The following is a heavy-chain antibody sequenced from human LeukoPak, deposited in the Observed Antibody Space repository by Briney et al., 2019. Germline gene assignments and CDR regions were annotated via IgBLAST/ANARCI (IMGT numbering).Heavy chain of an antibody. CDR2: ISSRSDYK. J-gene: IGHJ4*02. D-gene: IGHD2-2*01. Sequence: GGSLRLSCAASGFTFNTYTMNWVRQAPGKGLERISSISSRSDYKYYAASVKGQFTISRDNAKKSLYLHMSSLRVDDTAVYYCVRDQDYCTASSCSFYFDYWGQGTLVTVSS. V-gene: IGHV3-21*01. CDR1: GFTFNTYT. CDR3: VRDQDYCTASSCSFYFDY.